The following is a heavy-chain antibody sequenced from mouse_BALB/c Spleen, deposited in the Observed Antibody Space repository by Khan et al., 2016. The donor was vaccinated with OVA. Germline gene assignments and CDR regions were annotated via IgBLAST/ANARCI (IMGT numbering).Heavy chain of an antibody. J-gene: IGHJ2*01. Sequence: EVKLEESGPGLVKPSQSLSLTCTVTGYSITSDYAWNWIRQFPGNKLEWMGYISYSGNTKYNPSLKSRIPVTRDTSKNQFFLQLNSVTTEDTATYYCARVYGGDFDYWGQGTTLTVSS. CDR2: ISYSGNT. CDR3: ARVYGGDFDY. D-gene: IGHD2-10*02. V-gene: IGHV3-2*02. CDR1: GYSITSDYA.